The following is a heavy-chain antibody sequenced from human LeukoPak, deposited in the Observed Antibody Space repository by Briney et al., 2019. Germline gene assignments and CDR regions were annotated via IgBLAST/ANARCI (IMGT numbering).Heavy chain of an antibody. CDR3: ARTPQTASSYYDIYYYYYYGMDV. V-gene: IGHV4-61*01. J-gene: IGHJ6*02. D-gene: IGHD3-9*01. CDR2: IYYSGST. Sequence: SETLSLTCTVSGGFVSSGSYYWRWIRQPPGKGLEWIGYIYYSGSTNYNPSLKSRVTISVDTSKNQFSLKLSSVTAADTAVYYCARTPQTASSYYDIYYYYYYGMDVWGQGTTVTVSS. CDR1: GGFVSSGSYY.